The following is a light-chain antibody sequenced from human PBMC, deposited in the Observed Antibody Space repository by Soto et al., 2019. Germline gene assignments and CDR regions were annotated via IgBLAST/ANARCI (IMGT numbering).Light chain of an antibody. CDR3: QQYNIWPWT. V-gene: IGKV3-15*01. CDR2: GAS. CDR1: QSVSSN. Sequence: DIVMTQSPATLSVSPGETATLSCRASQSVSSNLAWYQQKPGQAPRLLIFGASTRATGIPARFSGSGSGTELTLTISSLQSEDFAVYHCQQYNIWPWTFGQGTKVEIK. J-gene: IGKJ1*01.